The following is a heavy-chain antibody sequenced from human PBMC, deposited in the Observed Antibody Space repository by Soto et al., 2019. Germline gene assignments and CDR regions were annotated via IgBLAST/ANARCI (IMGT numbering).Heavy chain of an antibody. CDR3: AHKGYVDSPLDY. CDR2: IYWDDSK. Sequence: QITLKESGPTLVKPTQTLALTCTFSGFSLSTSGVGVGWIRQPPGKALEWLAVIYWDDSKHYSPSLKSRLTINKYTSKNQVVLTMTNMDALDTATYYCAHKGYVDSPLDYWGQGTLVTVS. CDR1: GFSLSTSGVG. J-gene: IGHJ4*02. V-gene: IGHV2-5*02. D-gene: IGHD4-17*01.